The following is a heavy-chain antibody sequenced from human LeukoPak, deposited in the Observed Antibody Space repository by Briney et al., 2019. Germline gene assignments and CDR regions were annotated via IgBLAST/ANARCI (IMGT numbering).Heavy chain of an antibody. CDR2: IIPIFGTA. CDR3: ARGARGSSGYYDAFDI. V-gene: IGHV1-69*05. D-gene: IGHD3-22*01. CDR1: GGTFSSYA. Sequence: GASVKVSCKASGGTFSSYAISWVRQAPGQGLEWMGRIIPIFGTANYAQKFQGRVTITTDESTSTAYMELSSLRSEDTAVYYCARGARGSSGYYDAFDIWGQGTMVTVS. J-gene: IGHJ3*02.